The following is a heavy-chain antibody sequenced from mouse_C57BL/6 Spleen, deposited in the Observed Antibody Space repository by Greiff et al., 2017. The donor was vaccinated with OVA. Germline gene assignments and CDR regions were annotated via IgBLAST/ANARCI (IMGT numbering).Heavy chain of an antibody. Sequence: VQLQQSGPELVKPGASVKISCKASGYAFSSSWMNWVKQRPGKGLEWIGRIYPGDGDTNYNGKFKGKATLTADKSSSTAYMQLSSLTSEDSAVYVCARGDSSGDYAMDYWGQGTSVTVSS. CDR3: ARGDSSGDYAMDY. CDR2: IYPGDGDT. J-gene: IGHJ4*01. CDR1: GYAFSSSW. D-gene: IGHD3-2*02. V-gene: IGHV1-82*01.